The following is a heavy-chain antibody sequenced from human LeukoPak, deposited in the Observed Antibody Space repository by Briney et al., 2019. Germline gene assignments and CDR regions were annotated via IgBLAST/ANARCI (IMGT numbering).Heavy chain of an antibody. CDR1: GFTFENYW. Sequence: GGSLRLSCAGSGFTFENYWMSWVRQAPGKVLEWVASVKQDVDKKDYVDSLKDRVTISRDNGKNTLYLQMNSLRAEDTAVYYCARSFFTIFNYYYMDVWGKGTTVTVSS. J-gene: IGHJ6*03. CDR3: ARSFFTIFNYYYMDV. D-gene: IGHD3-9*01. V-gene: IGHV3-7*01. CDR2: VKQDVDKK.